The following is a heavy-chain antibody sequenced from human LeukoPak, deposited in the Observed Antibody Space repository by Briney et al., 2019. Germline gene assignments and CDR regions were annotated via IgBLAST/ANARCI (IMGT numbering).Heavy chain of an antibody. V-gene: IGHV3-33*01. CDR1: GFTFSSYG. CDR3: ASETGY. Sequence: GGSLRLSCAASGFTFSSYGMHWVRQAPGKGLEWVAVIRYDGSNKYYADSVKGRFTISRDNSKNTLYLQMNSLRAEDTAVYYCASETGYWGQGTLVTVSS. J-gene: IGHJ4*02. CDR2: IRYDGSNK.